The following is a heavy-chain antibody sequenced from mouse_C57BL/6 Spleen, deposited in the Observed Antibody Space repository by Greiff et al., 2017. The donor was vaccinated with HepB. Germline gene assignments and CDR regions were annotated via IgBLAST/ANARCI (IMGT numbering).Heavy chain of an antibody. CDR3: ARPYYYGSSGFGY. D-gene: IGHD1-1*01. CDR1: GFTFSDYG. Sequence: EVHLVESGGGLVKPGGSLKLSCAASGFTFSDYGMHWVRQAPEQGLEWVAYISSGSSTIYYADTVKGRFTISRDNAKNTPFLQMTSLRSEDTAMYYCARPYYYGSSGFGYWGQGTLVTVSA. V-gene: IGHV5-17*01. CDR2: ISSGSSTI. J-gene: IGHJ3*01.